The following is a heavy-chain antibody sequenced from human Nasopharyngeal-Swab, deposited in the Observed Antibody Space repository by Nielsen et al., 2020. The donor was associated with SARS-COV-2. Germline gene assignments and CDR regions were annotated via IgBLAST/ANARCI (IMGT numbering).Heavy chain of an antibody. CDR3: ASQERGGSGSS. CDR1: GFSFSSYW. CDR2: IKQDGSEK. J-gene: IGHJ4*02. Sequence: GESLKISCAASGFSFSSYWMNWVRQAPGKGLEWVANIKQDGSEKYYLDSVKGRFTISRDNAKNSLFLEMNSLRAEDTAVYYCASQERGGSGSSWGRGTLVTVSS. V-gene: IGHV3-7*01. D-gene: IGHD3-10*01.